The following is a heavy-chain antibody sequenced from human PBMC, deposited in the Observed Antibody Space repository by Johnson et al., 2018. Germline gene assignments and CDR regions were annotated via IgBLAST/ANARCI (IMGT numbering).Heavy chain of an antibody. D-gene: IGHD3-10*01. Sequence: QVQLVQSGAEVKEPGASVTVSCEASGYTFTSSDICWVRQATGQGLEWMGCLNPNRGNTGYAQKFQGRVTMTRNTSIRTAYMALSSLRSEDTGVYYCANLPLWVGELLFYMDVWGKGTTVTVSS. CDR2: LNPNRGNT. CDR3: ANLPLWVGELLFYMDV. J-gene: IGHJ6*03. V-gene: IGHV1-8*01. CDR1: GYTFTSSD.